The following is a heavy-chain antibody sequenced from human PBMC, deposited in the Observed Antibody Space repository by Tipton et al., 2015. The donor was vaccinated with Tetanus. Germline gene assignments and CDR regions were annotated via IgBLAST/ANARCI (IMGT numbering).Heavy chain of an antibody. CDR2: TYHTGGT. Sequence: TLSLTCTVSGGSISDKKYYWGWIRQPAGKGLEWIGYTYHTGGTYYNPSLKSRVTISVDRSSDQFSLRLTSVTAADTAIYYCVRAPYNSPGKYYFDYWGQGTLVTVSS. CDR3: VRAPYNSPGKYYFDY. J-gene: IGHJ4*02. D-gene: IGHD1-1*01. V-gene: IGHV4-30-2*01. CDR1: GGSISDKKYY.